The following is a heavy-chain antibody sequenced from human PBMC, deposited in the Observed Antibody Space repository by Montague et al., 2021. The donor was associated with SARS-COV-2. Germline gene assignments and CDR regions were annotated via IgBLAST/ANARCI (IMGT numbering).Heavy chain of an antibody. CDR1: GFIFSKYW. CDR3: AIIPHASWYWYFDY. D-gene: IGHD6-13*01. V-gene: IGHV3-7*01. CDR2: IKEDASEK. Sequence: SLRLSCAASGFIFSKYWMSWVRQVPGKGLEWVANIKEDASEKYYVASVKGRFTISRDNAQNSLYLQLNSLRAEDTAVYYCAIIPHASWYWYFDYWGQGTLVTVSS. J-gene: IGHJ4*02.